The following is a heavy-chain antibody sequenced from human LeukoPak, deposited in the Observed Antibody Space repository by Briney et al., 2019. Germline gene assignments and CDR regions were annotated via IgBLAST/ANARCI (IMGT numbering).Heavy chain of an antibody. CDR3: AREKTHVFDI. Sequence: ASVKVSCKASGYTFTSYNMQWVRQAPGQGLEWMGIINPSGGDTGYAQKFQGRVTMTRDTSTSTVYMELSSLRSEDTAVYYCAREKTHVFDIWGQGTMVTVSS. CDR1: GYTFTSYN. V-gene: IGHV1-46*01. J-gene: IGHJ3*02. CDR2: INPSGGDT.